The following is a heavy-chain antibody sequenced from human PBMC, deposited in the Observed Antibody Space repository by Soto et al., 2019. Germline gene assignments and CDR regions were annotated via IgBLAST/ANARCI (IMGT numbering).Heavy chain of an antibody. CDR3: ADKLRYLDTLDV. CDR1: GFPLSTGGVA. J-gene: IGHJ6*01. D-gene: IGHD3-9*01. CDR2: IYWNDDK. Sequence: QITLEESAPTLVRPTQTLTLSCIFSGFPLSTGGVAVGWIRQPPGKALEWLALIYWNDDKLYSPSLKTRLTVTKDTSKNQVVLTMTNVDPVDTATYYCADKLRYLDTLDVWGRGTTGTVSS. V-gene: IGHV2-5*01.